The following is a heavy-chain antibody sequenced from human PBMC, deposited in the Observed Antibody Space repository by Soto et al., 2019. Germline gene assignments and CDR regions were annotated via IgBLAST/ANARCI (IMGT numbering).Heavy chain of an antibody. CDR1: GFAFSADA. CDR2: LWADGSRQ. Sequence: QVQLVESGGGVIQPGTSLRLSCAASGFAFSADAMHWVRQAPGKGLEWAAVLWADGSRQFYLDSVKGRFSISRDNSKNTPYLQMNILRIDDTDIYFCVTATGYWGLSDNWGQGTLVSVSS. J-gene: IGHJ4*02. D-gene: IGHD3-9*01. V-gene: IGHV3-33*01. CDR3: VTATGYWGLSDN.